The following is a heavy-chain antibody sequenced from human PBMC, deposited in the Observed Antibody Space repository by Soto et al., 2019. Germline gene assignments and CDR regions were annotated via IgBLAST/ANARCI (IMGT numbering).Heavy chain of an antibody. V-gene: IGHV4-59*01. D-gene: IGHD3-22*01. J-gene: IGHJ4*02. CDR1: GGSISSYY. CDR2: IYYSGST. Sequence: ASETLSLTCTVSGGSISSYYWSWIRQPPGKGLEWIGYIYYSGSTNYNPSLKSRVTISIDTSKNQFSLTVSSVTAADTAVYFCARGPRVTPYSYDSSGYYLDYWGQGTLVTVSS. CDR3: ARGPRVTPYSYDSSGYYLDY.